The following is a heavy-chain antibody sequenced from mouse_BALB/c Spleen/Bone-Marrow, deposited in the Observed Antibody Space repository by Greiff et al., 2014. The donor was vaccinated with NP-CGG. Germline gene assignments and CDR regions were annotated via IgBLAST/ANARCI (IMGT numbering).Heavy chain of an antibody. CDR3: ARRDGSYFDY. J-gene: IGHJ2*01. CDR1: GYAFTNYL. D-gene: IGHD3-3*01. Sequence: QVQLQQSGAELVRPGTSVKVSCKASGYAFTNYLIEWVKQRPGQGLEWIGMINPGSGGTNYNEKFKGKATLTADKSSSTAYMQLSSLTSDDSAVYFCARRDGSYFDYWGQGTTITVSS. CDR2: INPGSGGT. V-gene: IGHV1-54*01.